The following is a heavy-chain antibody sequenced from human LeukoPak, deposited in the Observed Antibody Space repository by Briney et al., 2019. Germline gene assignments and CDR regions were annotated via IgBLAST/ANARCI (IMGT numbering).Heavy chain of an antibody. V-gene: IGHV4-34*01. CDR2: INHSGGT. J-gene: IGHJ4*02. D-gene: IGHD6-13*01. Sequence: SETLPLTCAVYGGSFSGYYWSWIRQPPGKGLEWIGEINHSGGTNYNPSLKSRVTISLDTSKNQFSLKLSSVTAADTAVYYCARGPATYSSSPGIDYWGQGTLVTVSS. CDR1: GGSFSGYY. CDR3: ARGPATYSSSPGIDY.